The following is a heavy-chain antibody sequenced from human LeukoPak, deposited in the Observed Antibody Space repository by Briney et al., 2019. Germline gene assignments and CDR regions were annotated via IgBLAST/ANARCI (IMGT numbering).Heavy chain of an antibody. J-gene: IGHJ4*02. Sequence: GGSLRLFCAASGFTFSGSWMSWIRQAPGKGLEWVANIKPDGSDKYYVDSVKGRFTISRDNAKNSLYLQMNSLRAEDTAVYYCARATSWSHWGQGTLVTVSS. CDR2: IKPDGSDK. V-gene: IGHV3-7*01. D-gene: IGHD2-2*01. CDR3: ARATSWSH. CDR1: GFTFSGSW.